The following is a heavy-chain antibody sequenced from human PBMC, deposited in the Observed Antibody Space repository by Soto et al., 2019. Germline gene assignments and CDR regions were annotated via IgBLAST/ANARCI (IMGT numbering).Heavy chain of an antibody. CDR1: GGSISSGDYY. D-gene: IGHD3-9*01. CDR3: ARGPQEVLRYTGYFDY. J-gene: IGHJ4*02. CDR2: IYYSGST. V-gene: IGHV4-30-4*01. Sequence: QVQPQESGPGLVKPSQTLSLTCTVSGGSISSGDYYWSWIRQPPGKGLEWIGYIYYSGSTYYNPSLKSRVTISVDTSKNQFSLKLSSVTAADTAVYYCARGPQEVLRYTGYFDYWGQGTLVTVSS.